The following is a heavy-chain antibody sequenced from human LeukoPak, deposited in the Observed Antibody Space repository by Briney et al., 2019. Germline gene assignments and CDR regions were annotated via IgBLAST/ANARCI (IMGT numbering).Heavy chain of an antibody. D-gene: IGHD2-15*01. CDR3: ACYGIVPPY. CDR1: GFTFSSYW. V-gene: IGHV3-74*01. Sequence: GGSLRLSCAASGFTFSSYWMHWVRQAPGKGLVWVSHINNDGSTTSYADSVKGRLTISRDNAKNTLYLQMNSLRTEDTAVYYCACYGIVPPYWGQGTLVTVCS. J-gene: IGHJ4*02. CDR2: INNDGSTT.